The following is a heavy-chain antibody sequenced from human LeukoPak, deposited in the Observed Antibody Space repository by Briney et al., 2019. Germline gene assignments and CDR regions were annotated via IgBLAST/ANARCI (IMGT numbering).Heavy chain of an antibody. J-gene: IGHJ4*02. CDR3: ARGDTMIVN. CDR2: IYHSGST. D-gene: IGHD3-22*01. V-gene: IGHV4-38-2*02. Sequence: SETLSLTCTVSGYSISTGYYWGWIRQPPGKGLEWIGSIYHSGSTYYNPSLKSRVTISVNTSKNQFSLKLSSVTAAHTGVYYCARGDTMIVNWGQGTLVTVSS. CDR1: GYSISTGYY.